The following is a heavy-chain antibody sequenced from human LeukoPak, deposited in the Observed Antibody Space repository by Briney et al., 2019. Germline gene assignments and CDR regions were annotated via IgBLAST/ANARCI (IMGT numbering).Heavy chain of an antibody. D-gene: IGHD4-17*01. CDR3: ARDAATVTTRGVGDAFDI. Sequence: GGSLRLSCAASGFTVSSNYMSWVRQAPGKGVQWVSVIYSGGSTYYADSVKGRFTISRDNSKNTLYLQMNSLRAEDTAVYYCARDAATVTTRGVGDAFDIWGQGTMVTVSS. J-gene: IGHJ3*02. V-gene: IGHV3-66*01. CDR1: GFTVSSNY. CDR2: IYSGGST.